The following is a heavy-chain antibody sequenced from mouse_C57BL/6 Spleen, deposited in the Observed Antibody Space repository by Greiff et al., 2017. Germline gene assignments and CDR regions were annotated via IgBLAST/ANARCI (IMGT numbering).Heavy chain of an antibody. CDR2: IRSKSNNYAT. CDR3: VSQHYAMDY. CDR1: GFSFNTYA. V-gene: IGHV10-1*01. Sequence: EVKLMESGGGLVQPKGSLKLSCAASGFSFNTYAMNWVRQAPGKGLEWVARIRSKSNNYATYYADSVKDRFTISRYNSESMLYLQMNNLKTEDTAMYYCVSQHYAMDYWGQGTSVTVSS. J-gene: IGHJ4*01.